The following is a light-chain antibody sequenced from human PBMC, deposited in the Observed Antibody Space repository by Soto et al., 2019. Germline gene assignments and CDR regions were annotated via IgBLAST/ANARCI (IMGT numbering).Light chain of an antibody. Sequence: EIVMTQSPATLSVSPGERATLSCRASQSVSSNLAWYQQKPGQAPRLLIYGASTRATGIPARFSGSGSGTEFTLTISSLQSEDFAVYYCQQYNNWLGTFGEGTKVDXK. CDR1: QSVSSN. V-gene: IGKV3-15*01. CDR3: QQYNNWLGT. J-gene: IGKJ1*01. CDR2: GAS.